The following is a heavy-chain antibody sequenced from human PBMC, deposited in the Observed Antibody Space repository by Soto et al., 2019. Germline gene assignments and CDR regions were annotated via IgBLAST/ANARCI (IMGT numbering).Heavy chain of an antibody. Sequence: QVQLQESGPGLVKPSQTLSLTCTVSGVSLSSGDVYWTWIRQSPEKGLEWIGYIDSSGSTHYNPSPKTRGTILVDPSKNQFSLSLRSVTAADTAEYYCARQNGYDAGFGHWGQGLLVTVS. CDR3: ARQNGYDAGFGH. D-gene: IGHD5-12*01. J-gene: IGHJ4*02. CDR1: GVSLSSGDVY. CDR2: IDSSGST. V-gene: IGHV4-30-4*01.